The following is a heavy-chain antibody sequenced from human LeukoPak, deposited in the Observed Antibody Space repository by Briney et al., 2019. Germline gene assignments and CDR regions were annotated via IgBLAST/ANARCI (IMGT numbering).Heavy chain of an antibody. CDR1: GFTFSTFW. Sequence: GGSLRLSCAASGFTFSTFWMSWVRQAPGKGLEWVANIKEDGSEKYYVDSVKGRFTVSRDNAKNSLYLQVDSLRAEDTAVYYCARGGTFVSDYWGQGTLVTVSS. CDR3: ARGGTFVSDY. CDR2: IKEDGSEK. J-gene: IGHJ4*02. D-gene: IGHD1-1*01. V-gene: IGHV3-7*01.